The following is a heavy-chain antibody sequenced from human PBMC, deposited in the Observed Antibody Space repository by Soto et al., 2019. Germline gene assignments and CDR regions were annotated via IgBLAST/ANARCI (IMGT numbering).Heavy chain of an antibody. V-gene: IGHV3-30-3*01. Sequence: GGSLRLSCAASGFTFSSYAMHWVRQAPGKGLEWVALISYDGSDKDYADSVKSRFTISRDNSRNTLFLQMNSLRAEDTAVYYCARESSSSCHDYWGQGTLVTVSS. D-gene: IGHD6-13*01. CDR3: ARESSSSCHDY. CDR2: ISYDGSDK. CDR1: GFTFSSYA. J-gene: IGHJ4*02.